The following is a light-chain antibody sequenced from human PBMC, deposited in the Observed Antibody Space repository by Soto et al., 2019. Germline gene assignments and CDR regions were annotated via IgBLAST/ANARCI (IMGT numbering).Light chain of an antibody. CDR3: QQRSNWPPVT. CDR1: QSVSSN. Sequence: EIVLTQFPDTLSLSPGERATLSCRASQSVSSNLAWYQQKPGQAPRLLIYGASTRATGIPARFSGSGSGTDFTLTISSLEPEDFAVYYCQQRSNWPPVTFGGGTKVDIK. J-gene: IGKJ4*01. V-gene: IGKV3-11*01. CDR2: GAS.